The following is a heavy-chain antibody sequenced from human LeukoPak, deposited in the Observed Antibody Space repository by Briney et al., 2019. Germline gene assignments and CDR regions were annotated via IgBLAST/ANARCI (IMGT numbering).Heavy chain of an antibody. J-gene: IGHJ3*02. CDR2: INPNSGGA. Sequence: ASVKVSCKASGYSFSGYYIHWVRPAPGQGLEWMGWINPNSGGANYAQKFQGRVTMTGDTSISTAYMELTRLISDDTAVYYCARARSGWYEGAYDIWGPGKMVTVSS. CDR1: GYSFSGYY. D-gene: IGHD6-19*01. V-gene: IGHV1-2*02. CDR3: ARARSGWYEGAYDI.